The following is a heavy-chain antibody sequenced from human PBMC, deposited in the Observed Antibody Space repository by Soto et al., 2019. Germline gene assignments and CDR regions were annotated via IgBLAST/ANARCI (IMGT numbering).Heavy chain of an antibody. CDR1: GYTLTELS. D-gene: IGHD3-10*01. V-gene: IGHV1-24*01. CDR3: ATGSLGSGSYYNVGMDV. CDR2: FDPEDGET. Sequence: GASVKVSCKVSGYTLTELSMHWVRQATGKGLEWMGGFDPEDGETIYAQKFQGRVTMTEDTSTDTAYMELSSLRSEDTAVYYCATGSLGSGSYYNVGMDVWGQGTTVTVSS. J-gene: IGHJ6*02.